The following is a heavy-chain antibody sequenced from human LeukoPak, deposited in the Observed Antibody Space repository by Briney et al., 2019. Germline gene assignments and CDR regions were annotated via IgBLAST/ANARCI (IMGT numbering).Heavy chain of an antibody. CDR3: ASASLSRDAFDI. V-gene: IGHV4-61*02. CDR1: GGSMSSGSYY. Sequence: PSETLSLTCTVSGGSMSSGSYYWSWIRQPAGKGLEWIGRIYISGSTNYNPSLKSRVTISVDTSKNQFSLKLSSVTAADTAVYYCASASLSRDAFDIWGQGTMVTVSS. J-gene: IGHJ3*02. CDR2: IYISGST.